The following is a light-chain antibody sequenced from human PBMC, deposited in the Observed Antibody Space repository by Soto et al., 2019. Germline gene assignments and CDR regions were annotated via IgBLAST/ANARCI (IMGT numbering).Light chain of an antibody. CDR1: QSVGNKY. V-gene: IGKV3-15*01. CDR2: GAT. J-gene: IGKJ1*01. Sequence: EIVWTQSPGTLSLSPGGRGTLSCRASQSVGNKYLAWYQHKRGQAPRLLIYGATTRATGIPARFSGRGYGPDFTLTINSLQSEDFALYYCLEYSNGPRTFGQGTNVDI. CDR3: LEYSNGPRT.